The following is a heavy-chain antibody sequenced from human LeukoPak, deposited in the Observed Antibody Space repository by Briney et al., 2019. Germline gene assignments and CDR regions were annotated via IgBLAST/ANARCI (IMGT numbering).Heavy chain of an antibody. CDR3: AKDLPAAFYYYGMDV. V-gene: IGHV3-30*18. Sequence: PGGSLRLSCAASGFTFSSYGMHWVRQAPGKGLEWVAVISYDGSNKYYADSVKGRFTISRDNSKNTLYLQMNSLRAEDTAVYYCAKDLPAAFYYYGMDVWDQGTTVTVSS. CDR1: GFTFSSYG. D-gene: IGHD2-2*01. J-gene: IGHJ6*02. CDR2: ISYDGSNK.